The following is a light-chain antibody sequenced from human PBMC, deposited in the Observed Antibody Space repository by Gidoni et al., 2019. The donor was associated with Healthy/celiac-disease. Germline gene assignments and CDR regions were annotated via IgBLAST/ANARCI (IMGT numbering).Light chain of an antibody. CDR3: QQYYSSLGT. J-gene: IGKJ1*01. Sequence: DIVMTPSPDSLAVSLGERATINCKSSQRVLYSSNNKNYLAWYQQKPGQPPKLLIYWASTRESGVPDRFSGSGSGTDFTLTISSLQAEDVTVYYCQQYYSSLGTFGQGTKVEIK. CDR2: WAS. V-gene: IGKV4-1*01. CDR1: QRVLYSSNNKNY.